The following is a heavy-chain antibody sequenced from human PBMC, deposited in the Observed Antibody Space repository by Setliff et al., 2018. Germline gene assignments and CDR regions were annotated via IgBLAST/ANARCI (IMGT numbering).Heavy chain of an antibody. Sequence: ASVKVSCKASGYTFTGYYLHWVRQAPGQGLEWMGCINSHSGDTKYAQKFQGRVTMTRDTSISTAFLELSRLTSDDTAVYYCARLESLGDLSLYGLWFDPWGQGTLVTVSS. V-gene: IGHV1-2*02. D-gene: IGHD3-16*02. J-gene: IGHJ5*02. CDR3: ARLESLGDLSLYGLWFDP. CDR1: GYTFTGYY. CDR2: INSHSGDT.